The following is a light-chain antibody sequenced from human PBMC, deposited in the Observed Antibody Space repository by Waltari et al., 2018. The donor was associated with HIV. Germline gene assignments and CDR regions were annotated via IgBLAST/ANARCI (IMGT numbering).Light chain of an antibody. J-gene: IGLJ1*01. CDR1: NSNIRRNY. CDR2: RNE. CDR3: ASWDDGLSGHV. V-gene: IGLV1-47*01. Sequence: QSGLTQPPALSGTPGQRLTIPCSGNNSNIRRNYVFWYRQVPGTAPSLLVYRNEQRPSGVVARFSGSRAGASASLVIGGLRVEDEADYYCASWDDGLSGHVFGGGTTVSV.